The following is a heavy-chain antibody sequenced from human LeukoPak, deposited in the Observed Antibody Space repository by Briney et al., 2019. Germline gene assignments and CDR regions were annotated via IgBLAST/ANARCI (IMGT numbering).Heavy chain of an antibody. J-gene: IGHJ6*03. Sequence: PSETLSLTCAVYGGSFSGYYWSWLRQPPGKGLEWIGEINHSGSTNYNPSLKSRVTISVDTSKNQFSLKLSSVTAADTAVYYCARGGIAALTRGWYYYYYMDVWGKGTTVTVSS. D-gene: IGHD6-13*01. V-gene: IGHV4-34*01. CDR2: INHSGST. CDR1: GGSFSGYY. CDR3: ARGGIAALTRGWYYYYYMDV.